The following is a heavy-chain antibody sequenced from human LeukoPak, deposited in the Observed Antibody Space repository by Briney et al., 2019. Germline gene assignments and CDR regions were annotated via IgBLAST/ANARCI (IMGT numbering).Heavy chain of an antibody. D-gene: IGHD3-10*01. CDR1: GGSFSGYY. Sequence: PSETLSLTCAVYGGSFSGYYWSWIRQPPGKGLEWIGEINHSGSTNYNPSLKSRVTISVDTSKNQFSLKLSSVTAADTAVYYCAREESYPAFDIWGQGTMVTVSS. CDR3: AREESYPAFDI. J-gene: IGHJ3*02. V-gene: IGHV4-34*01. CDR2: INHSGST.